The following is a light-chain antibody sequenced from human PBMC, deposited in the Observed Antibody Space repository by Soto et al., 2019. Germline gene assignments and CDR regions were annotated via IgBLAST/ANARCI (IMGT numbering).Light chain of an antibody. V-gene: IGKV3-20*01. CDR3: QQYDSAPRT. J-gene: IGKJ1*01. CDR1: QSISSSY. CDR2: GPS. Sequence: EIVLTQSPGTLSLSPGERATLSCRASQSISSSYLAWYQQKPGQAPRLLIYGPSSRATGIPDRFSGSGSGTDFTLTINRLETEDFEVYYCQQYDSAPRTFCQGAKLDIK.